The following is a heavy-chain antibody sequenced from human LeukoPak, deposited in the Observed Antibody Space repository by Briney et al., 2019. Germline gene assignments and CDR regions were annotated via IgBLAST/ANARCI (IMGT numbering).Heavy chain of an antibody. Sequence: PGGSLRLSCAASGFTFSSYSMNWVRQAPGKGLEWVSSISSSSYIYYADSVKGRFTISRDNAKNSLYLQMNSLRAEDTAVYYCAREGGSGSYYDYWGQGTLVTVSS. J-gene: IGHJ4*02. CDR3: AREGGSGSYYDY. D-gene: IGHD3-10*01. CDR1: GFTFSSYS. V-gene: IGHV3-21*04. CDR2: ISSSSYI.